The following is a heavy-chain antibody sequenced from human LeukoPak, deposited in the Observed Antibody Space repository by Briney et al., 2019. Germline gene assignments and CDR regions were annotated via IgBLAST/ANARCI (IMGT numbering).Heavy chain of an antibody. CDR2: IYHSGGT. CDR3: ASVASGLIGYKPSDWFDP. Sequence: PSGTLSLTSAVSGGSISSSNWWRWARQPPGKGLEWIEEIYHSGGTKYNPSLRSRVTRSVDKTKNQFSLKLSSVTAADTAVYYCASVASGLIGYKPSDWFDPWGQRTLVTVSS. CDR1: GGSISSSNW. J-gene: IGHJ5*02. D-gene: IGHD1-14*01. V-gene: IGHV4-4*02.